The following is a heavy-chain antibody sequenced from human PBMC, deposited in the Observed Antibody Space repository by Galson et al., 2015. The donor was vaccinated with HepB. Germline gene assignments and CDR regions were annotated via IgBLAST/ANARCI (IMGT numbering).Heavy chain of an antibody. V-gene: IGHV4-31*03. D-gene: IGHD3-10*01. J-gene: IGHJ4*02. CDR3: ARDRFGFSDY. CDR1: GGSINSGGYY. CDR2: IYYTGST. Sequence: LSLTCTVSGGSINSGGYYWSWIRQHPGKGLEWIGYIYYTGSTYYNPSLKSRATISIDTSQNQFSLKLTSVTVADTAVYYCARDRFGFSDYWGQGTLVTVSS.